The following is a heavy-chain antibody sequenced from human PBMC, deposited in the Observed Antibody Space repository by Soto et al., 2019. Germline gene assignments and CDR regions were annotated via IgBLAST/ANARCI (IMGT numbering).Heavy chain of an antibody. CDR3: AKGAWGASPPPSIYYFDY. CDR1: GFTFSTYV. V-gene: IGHV3-23*01. D-gene: IGHD2-2*02. CDR2: ISGSGDST. J-gene: IGHJ4*02. Sequence: EVHLLESGGGLVQPGGSLRLSCAASGFTFSTYVMSWVRQAPGKGLEWVSSISGSGDSTFYADSVKGRFTISRDNSKNTVYLQMNSLRVEDTARYHGAKGAWGASPPPSIYYFDYWGQGALVTVSS.